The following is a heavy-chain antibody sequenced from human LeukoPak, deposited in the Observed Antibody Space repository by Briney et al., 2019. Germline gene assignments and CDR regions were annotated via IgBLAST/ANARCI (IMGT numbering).Heavy chain of an antibody. D-gene: IGHD3-16*02. Sequence: PGGSLRLSCAASGFTFSSYGMHWVRQAPGKGLEWVAVISYDGSNKYYADSVKGRFTISRDNSKNTLYLQMNSLRAEDTAVYYCASGIYDYVWGSYRLDYWGQGTLVTVSS. CDR2: ISYDGSNK. J-gene: IGHJ4*02. CDR1: GFTFSSYG. CDR3: ASGIYDYVWGSYRLDY. V-gene: IGHV3-30*03.